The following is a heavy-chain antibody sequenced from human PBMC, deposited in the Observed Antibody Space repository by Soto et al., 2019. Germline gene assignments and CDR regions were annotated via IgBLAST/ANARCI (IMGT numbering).Heavy chain of an antibody. CDR2: IYPGDSDT. CDR1: GYSFTSYW. J-gene: IGHJ4*02. CDR3: ARLLGYSSGWPYFDY. V-gene: IGHV5-51*01. Sequence: PGESLKISCNGSGYSFTSYWIGWVRQMPGKGLEWMGIIYPGDSDTRYSPSFQGQVTISADKSISTAYLQWSSLKASDTAMYYRARLLGYSSGWPYFDYWGQGTLVTVSS. D-gene: IGHD6-19*01.